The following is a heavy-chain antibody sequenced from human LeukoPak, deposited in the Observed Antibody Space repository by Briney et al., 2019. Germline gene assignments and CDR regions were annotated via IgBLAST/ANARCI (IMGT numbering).Heavy chain of an antibody. CDR3: AREGYYDSSGQD. CDR2: IYSGGST. D-gene: IGHD3-22*01. J-gene: IGHJ4*02. CDR1: GFTVSSNY. V-gene: IGHV3-53*01. Sequence: GGSLRLSCAASGFTVSSNYMSWARQAPGKGLDWVSVIYSGGSTNYADSVKGRFTISRDNSKNTLYLQMNSLRAEDTAVYYCAREGYYDSSGQDWGQGTLVTVSS.